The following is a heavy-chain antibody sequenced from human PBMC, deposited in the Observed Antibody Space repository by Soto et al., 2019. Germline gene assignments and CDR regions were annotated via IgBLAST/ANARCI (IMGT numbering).Heavy chain of an antibody. J-gene: IGHJ5*02. V-gene: IGHV4-59*01. D-gene: IGHD2-21*02. Sequence: QVQLQESGPGLVKPSETLSLTCTVSGGSISSYYWSWIRQPPGKGLEWIGYIYYSGSTNYNPSLKXXVXIAXDTSKNQFSLKLSSVTAADTAVYYCARDLGGGDCSWGQGTLVTVSS. CDR1: GGSISSYY. CDR3: ARDLGGGDCS. CDR2: IYYSGST.